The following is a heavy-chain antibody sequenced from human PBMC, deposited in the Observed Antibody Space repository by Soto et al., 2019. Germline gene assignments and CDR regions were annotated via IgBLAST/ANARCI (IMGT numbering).Heavy chain of an antibody. CDR1: GGTFSSYA. CDR2: IIPIFGTA. J-gene: IGHJ6*02. Sequence: QVQLVQSGAEVKKPGSSVKVSCKASGGTFSSYAISWVLQAPGQGLEWRVGIIPIFGTANYAQKFQGRVTITADESTSTASMELSSLRSEDTAVYYCARVTYSSSWYYYYYGMDVWGQGTTVTVSS. CDR3: ARVTYSSSWYYYYYGMDV. V-gene: IGHV1-69*12. D-gene: IGHD6-13*01.